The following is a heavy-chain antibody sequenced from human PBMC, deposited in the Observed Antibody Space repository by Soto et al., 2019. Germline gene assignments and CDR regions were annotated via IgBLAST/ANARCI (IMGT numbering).Heavy chain of an antibody. CDR3: ASGPVGAATSVYYYYMDV. J-gene: IGHJ6*03. Sequence: GGSLRLSCAASGFTFSSYAMSWVRQAPGKGLEWVSAISGSGGSTYYADSVKGRFTISRDNSTNTLYLQMNSLRAEDTAVYYCASGPVGAATSVYYYYMDVWGEGATVTVSS. V-gene: IGHV3-23*01. CDR1: GFTFSSYA. D-gene: IGHD2-15*01. CDR2: ISGSGGST.